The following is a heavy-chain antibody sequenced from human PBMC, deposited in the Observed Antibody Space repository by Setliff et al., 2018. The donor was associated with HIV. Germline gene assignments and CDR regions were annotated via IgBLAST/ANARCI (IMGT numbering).Heavy chain of an antibody. Sequence: SETLSLTCTVSGGSITSGGDSWSWIRQHPGKGLKWIGYVSYSGITYYDPSLKSRLTMSVDTSNNQFSLKLSSATAADTAVYYCARVLGVRRDYYDSSAPLRAAFDIWGQGTMVTVSS. J-gene: IGHJ3*02. V-gene: IGHV4-31*03. D-gene: IGHD3-22*01. CDR3: ARVLGVRRDYYDSSAPLRAAFDI. CDR1: GGSITSGGDS. CDR2: VSYSGIT.